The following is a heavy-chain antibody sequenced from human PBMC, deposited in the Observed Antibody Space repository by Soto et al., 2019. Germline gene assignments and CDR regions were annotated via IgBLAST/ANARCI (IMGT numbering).Heavy chain of an antibody. J-gene: IGHJ4*02. CDR3: ARSYYYDSSGYPLDY. CDR2: INSDGSST. V-gene: IGHV3-74*01. D-gene: IGHD3-22*01. CDR1: GFTFSSYW. Sequence: PGGSLRLSCAASGFTFSSYWMHWVRQAPGKGLVWVSRINSDGSSTSYADSVKGRFTISRDNAKNTLYLQMNSLRAEDTAVYYCARSYYYDSSGYPLDYWGQGTLVTV.